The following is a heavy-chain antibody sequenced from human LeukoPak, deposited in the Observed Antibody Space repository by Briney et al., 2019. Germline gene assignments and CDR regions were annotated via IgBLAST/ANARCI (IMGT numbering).Heavy chain of an antibody. CDR1: GGSFSSYY. V-gene: IGHV4-4*09. J-gene: IGHJ5*02. D-gene: IGHD3-3*01. CDR3: AGTNFDLLSGYIT. Sequence: SETLSLTCTVPGGSFSSYYWSWIRQPPGKGLEWIGYIYSSGSGDYNPSLRSRVTISVDTSKNQFSLKLYSVTAADTAVYYCAGTNFDLLSGYITWGQGTLVTVSS. CDR2: IYSSGSG.